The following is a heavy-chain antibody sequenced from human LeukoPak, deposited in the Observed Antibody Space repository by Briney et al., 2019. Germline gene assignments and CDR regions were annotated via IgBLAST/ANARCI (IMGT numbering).Heavy chain of an antibody. CDR2: INPKSGGT. V-gene: IGHV1-2*02. D-gene: IGHD3-10*01. J-gene: IGHJ4*02. Sequence: ASVKVSCKASGYTFTGYYMNWVRQAPGQGLEWMGWINPKSGGTNYAQKFQGRVTMTRDTSISTAYMEVSRLRTDDTAVYYCARDLSYYTSGYCDYWGQGTLVTVSS. CDR3: ARDLSYYTSGYCDY. CDR1: GYTFTGYY.